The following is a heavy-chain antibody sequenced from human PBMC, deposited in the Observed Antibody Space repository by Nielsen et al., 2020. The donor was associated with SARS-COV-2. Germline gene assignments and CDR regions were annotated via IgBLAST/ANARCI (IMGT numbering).Heavy chain of an antibody. J-gene: IGHJ3*01. CDR3: ANIPLGIDAFDV. Sequence: GESLKISCAASGFTFSSYAMSWVRQAPGKGLEWVSGISGSGGSTYYADSVKGRFTISRDNSKNTLYLQMNNLRAEDTAVYYCANIPLGIDAFDVWGQGTMVTVSS. V-gene: IGHV3-23*01. CDR1: GFTFSSYA. D-gene: IGHD7-27*01. CDR2: ISGSGGST.